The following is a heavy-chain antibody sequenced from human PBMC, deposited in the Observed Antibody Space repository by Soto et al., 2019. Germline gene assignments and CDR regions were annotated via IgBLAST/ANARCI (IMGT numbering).Heavy chain of an antibody. CDR2: IKQDGSEK. CDR1: GFTFSSYW. CDR3: GRGPYSSSWYYNSSGYYQYYYYYGMDV. V-gene: IGHV3-7*01. D-gene: IGHD6-13*01. Sequence: GGSLRLSCAASGFTFSSYWMSWVRQAPGKGLEWVANIKQDGSEKYYVDSVKGRFTISRDNAKNSLYLQMNSLRAEDTAVYYCGRGPYSSSWYYNSSGYYQYYYYYGMDVWGQGPTVTVSS. J-gene: IGHJ6*02.